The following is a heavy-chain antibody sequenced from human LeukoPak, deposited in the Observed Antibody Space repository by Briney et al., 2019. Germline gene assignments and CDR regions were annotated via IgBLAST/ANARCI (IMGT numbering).Heavy chain of an antibody. CDR2: IYYSGST. Sequence: PSETLSLACTVSGDSISGNYWTWIRQPPGKGLEWIGYIYYSGSTNYNASLKNRVTISVDTSKNQFSLKLNSVTAADTAVYYCAGRLWFGELLFDYWGQGTLVTVSS. J-gene: IGHJ4*02. CDR3: AGRLWFGELLFDY. CDR1: GDSISGNY. D-gene: IGHD3-10*01. V-gene: IGHV4-59*01.